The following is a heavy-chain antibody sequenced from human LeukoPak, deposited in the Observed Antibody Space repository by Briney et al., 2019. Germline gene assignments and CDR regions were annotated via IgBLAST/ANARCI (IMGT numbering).Heavy chain of an antibody. CDR3: AKELYRLTVAPNFDY. J-gene: IGHJ4*02. CDR2: ISGSGGST. V-gene: IGHV3-23*01. Sequence: GGSLRLSCAVSGFTFSSDAMSWVRQAPGKGLEWVSSISGSGGSTYYADSVKGRFTISRDNSKNTLYLQMNSLRAEDTAVYYCAKELYRLTVAPNFDYWGQGTLVTVSS. D-gene: IGHD5-12*01. CDR1: GFTFSSDA.